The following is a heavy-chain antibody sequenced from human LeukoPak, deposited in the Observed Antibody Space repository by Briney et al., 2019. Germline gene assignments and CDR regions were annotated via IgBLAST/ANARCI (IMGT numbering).Heavy chain of an antibody. J-gene: IGHJ4*02. V-gene: IGHV3-21*01. CDR2: ITRSSTYM. D-gene: IGHD1-1*01. CDR3: RDGYNWNYDY. CDR1: GFTLGDYN. Sequence: GGSLRLSCVASGFTLGDYNMNWVRQAPGKGLEWVSAITRSSTYMNYADSVKGRFSISRDKSKNTLYLQMDSLRAEDTAVYCVRDGYNWNYDYWGQGTLVTASS.